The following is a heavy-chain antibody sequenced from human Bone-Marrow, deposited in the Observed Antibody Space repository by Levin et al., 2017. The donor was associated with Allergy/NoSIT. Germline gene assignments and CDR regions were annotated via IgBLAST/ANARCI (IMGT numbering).Heavy chain of an antibody. Sequence: GGSLRLSCATSGFTFTTYAMHWVRQAPGKGLEWMAVIWYDGSNEYYADSVRGRFTISRDNSKNTLYLQMNSLRAEDTAVYFCARDSVEVVEPAPDDNNPPSLLMAVWGQGTTVIVSS. CDR3: ARDSVEVVEPAPDDNNPPSLLMAV. J-gene: IGHJ6*02. CDR2: IWYDGSNE. D-gene: IGHD3-22*01. V-gene: IGHV3-33*01. CDR1: GFTFTTYA.